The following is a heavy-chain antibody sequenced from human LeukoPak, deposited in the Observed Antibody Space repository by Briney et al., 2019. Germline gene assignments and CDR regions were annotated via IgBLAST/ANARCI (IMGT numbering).Heavy chain of an antibody. CDR1: GYTLTELS. J-gene: IGHJ4*02. V-gene: IGHV1-24*01. Sequence: ASVKVSCKVSGYTLTELSMHWVRQAPGKGLEWMGGFDPEDGETIYARKFQGRVTMTEDTSTDTAYMELSSLRSEDTAVYYCATGYCSSTSCPRNWGQGTLVTVSS. D-gene: IGHD2-2*01. CDR3: ATGYCSSTSCPRN. CDR2: FDPEDGET.